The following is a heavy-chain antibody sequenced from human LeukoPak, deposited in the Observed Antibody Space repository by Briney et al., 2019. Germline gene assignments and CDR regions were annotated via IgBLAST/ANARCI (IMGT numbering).Heavy chain of an antibody. Sequence: GKSLRLSCAVSGFTFSSFPFHWVRQAPGKGLEWVAAISTDGSYKYHGDSVKGRFTISRDNPMNTLYLQMNGLRPDDTAVYYCARSLIPGRWYFDLWGRGALVTVSS. CDR3: ARSLIPGRWYFDL. D-gene: IGHD3-16*01. CDR2: ISTDGSYK. V-gene: IGHV3-30*04. J-gene: IGHJ2*01. CDR1: GFTFSSFP.